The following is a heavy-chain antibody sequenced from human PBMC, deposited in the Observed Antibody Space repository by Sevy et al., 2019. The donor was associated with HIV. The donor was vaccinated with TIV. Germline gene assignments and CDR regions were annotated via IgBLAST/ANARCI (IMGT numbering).Heavy chain of an antibody. D-gene: IGHD3-3*01. CDR1: GYTFTGYF. J-gene: IGHJ4*02. CDR2: INPNNGVT. CDR3: ARDLEYTSGYYKGGYYFDY. V-gene: IGHV1-2*02. Sequence: ASVKVSCKASGYTFTGYFIHWVRQAPGQGLEWMGWINPNNGVTNYAQRFQGRVTMAGDTSISTVYMELSRLRSDDTAVYYCARDLEYTSGYYKGGYYFDYWGQGTLVTVSS.